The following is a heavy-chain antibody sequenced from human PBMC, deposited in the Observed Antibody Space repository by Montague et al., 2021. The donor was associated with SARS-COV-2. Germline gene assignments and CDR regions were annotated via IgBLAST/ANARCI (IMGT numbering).Heavy chain of an antibody. CDR2: ISYSGST. Sequence: SETLSLTCTVSGGSISSSSHFWGWFRQPPGQRLEWIGTISYSGSTYYSPSLKSRVITSADPSKNQFSLNLKSVTAADTAVYFCGLGRGFAVGNHYYYSYGLDVWGQGTTVTVSS. V-gene: IGHV4-39*07. D-gene: IGHD6-19*01. CDR1: GGSISSSSHF. CDR3: GLGRGFAVGNHYYYSYGLDV. J-gene: IGHJ6*02.